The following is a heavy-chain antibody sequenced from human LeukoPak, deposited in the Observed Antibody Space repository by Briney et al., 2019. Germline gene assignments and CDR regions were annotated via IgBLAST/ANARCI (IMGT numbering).Heavy chain of an antibody. J-gene: IGHJ4*02. Sequence: QAGGSLRLSCAASGFTFSSYGMHWVRQAPGKGLEWVAFIRYDGSNKYYADSVKGRFTISRDNSKNTLYLQMNSLRAEDTAVYYCARDRDSGWYQVADYWGQGTLVTVSS. CDR1: GFTFSSYG. CDR3: ARDRDSGWYQVADY. V-gene: IGHV3-30*02. CDR2: IRYDGSNK. D-gene: IGHD6-19*01.